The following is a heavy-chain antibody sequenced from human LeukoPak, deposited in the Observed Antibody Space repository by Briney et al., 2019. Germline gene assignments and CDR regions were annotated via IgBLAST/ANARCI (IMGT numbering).Heavy chain of an antibody. CDR1: GFTFSDYY. J-gene: IGHJ5*02. Sequence: GSLRLSCAASGFTFSDYYWSWIRQPPGKGLEWIGEINHSGSTNYNPSLKSRVTISVDTSKNQFSLKLSSVTAADTAVYYCAAYYYDSSGMGTWFDPWGQGTLVTVSS. V-gene: IGHV4-34*08. D-gene: IGHD3-22*01. CDR2: INHSGST. CDR3: AAYYYDSSGMGTWFDP.